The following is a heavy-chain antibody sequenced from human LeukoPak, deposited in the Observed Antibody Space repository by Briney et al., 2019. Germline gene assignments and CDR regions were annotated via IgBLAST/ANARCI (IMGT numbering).Heavy chain of an antibody. CDR2: IYYSGST. V-gene: IGHV4-39*01. J-gene: IGHJ6*03. CDR1: GGSISSSYY. Sequence: SETLSLTCTVSGGSISSSYYWGWIRQPPGKGLEWIGSIYYSGSTYYNPSLKSRVTISVDTSKNQFSLKLSSVTAADTAVYYCARQTASYDFWSGYGLMDVWGKGTTVTVSS. D-gene: IGHD3-3*01. CDR3: ARQTASYDFWSGYGLMDV.